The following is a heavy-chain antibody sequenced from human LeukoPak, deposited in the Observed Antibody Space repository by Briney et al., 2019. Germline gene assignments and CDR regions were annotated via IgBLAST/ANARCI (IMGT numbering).Heavy chain of an antibody. CDR3: ARDLYYYYYMDV. Sequence: SETLSLTCTVSGGSISSSSYYWGWLRQPPGKGLEWIGSIYYSGSTYYNPSLKSRVTISVDTSKNQFSLKLSSVTAADTAVYYCARDLYYYYYMDVWGKGTTVTVSS. V-gene: IGHV4-39*07. CDR1: GGSISSSSYY. CDR2: IYYSGST. J-gene: IGHJ6*03.